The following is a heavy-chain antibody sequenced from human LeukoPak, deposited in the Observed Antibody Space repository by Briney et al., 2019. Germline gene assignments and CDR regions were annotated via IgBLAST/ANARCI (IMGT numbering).Heavy chain of an antibody. V-gene: IGHV1-3*03. CDR3: ARDRGSGYFLDAFDF. CDR2: IDAGSGNT. Sequence: ASVKVSCKASGYTFFSYAMHWVRQAPGQRPEWMGWIDAGSGNTKYLVEFQDRVTITRDTFATTVYMELTSLRSEDMAVYYCARDRGSGYFLDAFDFWGQGTMVTVSS. J-gene: IGHJ3*01. CDR1: GYTFFSYA. D-gene: IGHD3-22*01.